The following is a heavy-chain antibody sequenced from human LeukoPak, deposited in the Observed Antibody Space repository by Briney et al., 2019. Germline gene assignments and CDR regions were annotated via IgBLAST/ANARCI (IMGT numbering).Heavy chain of an antibody. J-gene: IGHJ4*01. Sequence: GGSLRLSCAASGFTISSYAMSWVRQAPGKGLEWVSAISCSGGSTYYADSVRGRFTISRDNSKNTLYLQTTSPRAEDTAVYSSAKVSGSAPGADYWGHGNLVTVSS. CDR2: ISCSGGST. CDR1: GFTISSYA. CDR3: AKVSGSAPGADY. D-gene: IGHD3-10*01. V-gene: IGHV3-23*01.